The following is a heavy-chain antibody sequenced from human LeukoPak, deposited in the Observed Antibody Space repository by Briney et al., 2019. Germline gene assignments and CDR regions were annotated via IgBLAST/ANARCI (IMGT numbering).Heavy chain of an antibody. CDR2: ISSLSGTR. J-gene: IGHJ4*02. CDR3: ARVGGSGSYFNPFDY. V-gene: IGHV3-48*01. Sequence: GGSLRLSCAASGLTFSSYSMNWVRQAPGKGLEWVSFISSLSGTRDYADSVRGRFTISRDNAKNSLYLHMDSLRSEDTAVYYCARVGGSGSYFNPFDYWGQGTLVTVSS. CDR1: GLTFSSYS. D-gene: IGHD3-10*01.